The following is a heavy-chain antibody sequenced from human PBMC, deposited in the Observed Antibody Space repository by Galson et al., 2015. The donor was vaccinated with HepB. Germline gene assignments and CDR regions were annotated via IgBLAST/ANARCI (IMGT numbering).Heavy chain of an antibody. CDR3: TRDSAPIIRGVMG. D-gene: IGHD3-10*01. Sequence: SLRLSCAASGFTFDDYAMHWVRQVPGKGLEWVSGISWNRENIEYADSVKGRFTISRDNAKNSLYLQMNSLRHEDTALYNCTRDSAPIIRGVMGWGQGTLVTVSS. CDR1: GFTFDDYA. V-gene: IGHV3-9*01. J-gene: IGHJ4*02. CDR2: ISWNRENI.